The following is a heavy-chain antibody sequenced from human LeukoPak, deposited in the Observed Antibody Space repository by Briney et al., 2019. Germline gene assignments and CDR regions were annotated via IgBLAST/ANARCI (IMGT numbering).Heavy chain of an antibody. CDR2: INHSGST. CDR3: ARTQSTYYYDSSGYYYY. CDR1: GGSFSGYY. V-gene: IGHV4-34*01. J-gene: IGHJ4*02. Sequence: SETLSLTCAVYGGSFSGYYWSWIRQPPGKGLEWIGEINHSGSTNYNPSLKSRVTISVDTSKNQFSLKLSSVTAADTAVYYCARTQSTYYYDSSGYYYYWGQGTLVTVSS. D-gene: IGHD3-22*01.